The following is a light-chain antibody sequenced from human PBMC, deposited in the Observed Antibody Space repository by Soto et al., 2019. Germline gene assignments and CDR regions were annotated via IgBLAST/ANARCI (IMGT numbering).Light chain of an antibody. CDR2: GAS. CDR1: QSVISY. J-gene: IGKJ1*01. V-gene: IGKV3-11*01. Sequence: EIVLTQSPATLSLSPGERATLSCRASQSVISYLAWYQQKPGQAPRLLIYGASTRATGIPARFSGSGSGTDFTLTISSLEPEDFAVYYCQQYNNWPRTFGQGTKVDIK. CDR3: QQYNNWPRT.